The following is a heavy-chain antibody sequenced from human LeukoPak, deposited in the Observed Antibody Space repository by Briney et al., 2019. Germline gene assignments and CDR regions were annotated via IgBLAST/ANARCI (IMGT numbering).Heavy chain of an antibody. D-gene: IGHD3-16*01. CDR2: ISGYTGST. J-gene: IGHJ4*02. CDR1: VLTVSSYS. Sequence: GGSLTLSCAAAVLTVSSYSVSWVRQPPAKGREGVSLISGYTGSTYCADSVKGRFTISRDSSKNTLFLQMNSLRAEDTAVYYCAKDDGGATWGYYFDYWGQGTLVTVSS. V-gene: IGHV3-23*01. CDR3: AKDDGGATWGYYFDY.